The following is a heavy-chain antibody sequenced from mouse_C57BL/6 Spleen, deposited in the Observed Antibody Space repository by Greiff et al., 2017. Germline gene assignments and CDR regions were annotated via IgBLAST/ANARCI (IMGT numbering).Heavy chain of an antibody. J-gene: IGHJ4*01. D-gene: IGHD2-4*01. CDR2: IYPGSGST. CDR3: ARRSYDYEGYAMDD. Sequence: QVQLQQPGAELVKPGASVKMSCKASGYTFTSYWITWVKQRPGQGLEWIGDIYPGSGSTNYNEKFKSKATLTVDTSSSTAYMQLSSLTSADSAVYYCARRSYDYEGYAMDDWGQGTSVTVSS. CDR1: GYTFTSYW. V-gene: IGHV1-55*01.